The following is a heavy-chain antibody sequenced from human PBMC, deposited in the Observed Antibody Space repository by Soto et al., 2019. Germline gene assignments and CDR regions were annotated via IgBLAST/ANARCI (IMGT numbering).Heavy chain of an antibody. J-gene: IGHJ4*02. CDR2: ISSSSSYT. CDR3: ATYGSGSYYPDY. D-gene: IGHD3-10*01. CDR1: GFTFSDYY. Sequence: GGSLRLSCAASGFTFSDYYMSWIRQAPGKGLEWVSYISSSSSYTNYADSVKGRFTISRDNAKNSLYLQMNSLRAEDTAVYYCATYGSGSYYPDYWGQGTLVTVSS. V-gene: IGHV3-11*06.